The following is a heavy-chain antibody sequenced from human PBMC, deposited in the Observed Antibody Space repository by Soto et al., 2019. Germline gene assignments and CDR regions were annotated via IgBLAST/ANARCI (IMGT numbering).Heavy chain of an antibody. Sequence: QVQLVESGGGVVQPGRSLRRSCAASGFTFSSYGMHWVRQAPGKGLEWVAFISYDGINKYYADSVKGRFTISRDNSKNTLYLQMSSLRAEETAVYYCAKDRWVRQLRSYFDYWGQGTLVTVSS. CDR3: AKDRWVRQLRSYFDY. D-gene: IGHD4-17*01. V-gene: IGHV3-30*18. CDR2: ISYDGINK. J-gene: IGHJ4*02. CDR1: GFTFSSYG.